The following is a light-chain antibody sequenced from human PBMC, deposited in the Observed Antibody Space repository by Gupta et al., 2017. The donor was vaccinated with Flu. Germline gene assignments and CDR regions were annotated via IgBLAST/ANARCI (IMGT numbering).Light chain of an antibody. CDR2: EVS. CDR1: NSDIGGHHY. Sequence: QSSLTQPDSVSGSPGQSITISCTGTNSDIGGHHYVYWYQQHPGKAPNLLIYEVSARPSGISYRFSGSKSGNTASLTISGLQAEDEADYYCNAYTSTNSRMFGGGTKLTVL. J-gene: IGLJ3*02. CDR3: NAYTSTNSRM. V-gene: IGLV2-14*01.